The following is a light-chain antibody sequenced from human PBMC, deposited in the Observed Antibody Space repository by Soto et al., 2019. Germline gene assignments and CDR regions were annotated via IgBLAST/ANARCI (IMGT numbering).Light chain of an antibody. CDR2: DVS. CDR1: SIDVGGYNY. V-gene: IGLV2-11*01. CDR3: CSYAGNYYV. Sequence: QSALTQPRSMSGSPGQSVTISCTGTSIDVGGYNYVSWYQQHPGKAPKLMIYDVSKRPSGVPDRFSGSKSGNTASLTISGLQAEDEADYYCCSYAGNYYVFGSGTKLTVL. J-gene: IGLJ1*01.